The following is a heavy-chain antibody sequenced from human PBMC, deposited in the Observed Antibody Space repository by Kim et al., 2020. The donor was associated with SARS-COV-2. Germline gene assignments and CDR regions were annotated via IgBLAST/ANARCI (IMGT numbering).Heavy chain of an antibody. Sequence: SETLSLTCTVSGGSISSSSYYWGWIRQPHGKGLEWIGTVYYSGSFYYNPSLESRLTISVDTSKNQFSLKLTSVTAADTAVYYCVRGNSSSWYYYYATDVWGQGTTVTVSP. CDR2: VYYSGSF. D-gene: IGHD6-13*01. CDR1: GGSISSSSYY. CDR3: VRGNSSSWYYYYATDV. J-gene: IGHJ6*01. V-gene: IGHV4-39*01.